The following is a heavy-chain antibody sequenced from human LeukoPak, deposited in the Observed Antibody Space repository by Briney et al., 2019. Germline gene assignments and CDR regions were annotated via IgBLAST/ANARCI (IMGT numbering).Heavy chain of an antibody. CDR1: GYTFTDYY. CDR3: ARSYFDVLTNYYMWLAP. CDR2: INLNSGDT. D-gene: IGHD3-9*01. J-gene: IGHJ5*02. V-gene: IGHV1-2*02. Sequence: ASVKVSCKASGYTFTDYYIHWVRQAPGQGLEWMGWINLNSGDTYYAQNFQDRVTMTGDTSISTAYLELSSPRSDDTAVFYCARSYFDVLTNYYMWLAPWGQGTLVTVSS.